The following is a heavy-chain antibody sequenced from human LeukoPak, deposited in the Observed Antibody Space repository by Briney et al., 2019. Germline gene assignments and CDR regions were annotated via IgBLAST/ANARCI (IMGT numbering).Heavy chain of an antibody. CDR3: ARSTEWFADY. V-gene: IGHV3-48*01. Sequence: PGGSLRLSCAASGFDSSVYSMNWVRQAPGKGLEWISYITSDRNTIYYADSVRGRFTISRDNAKKSVYLELSNLRADDTAMYYCARSTEWFADYWGQGTLVTISS. J-gene: IGHJ4*02. D-gene: IGHD3-3*01. CDR2: ITSDRNTI. CDR1: GFDSSVYS.